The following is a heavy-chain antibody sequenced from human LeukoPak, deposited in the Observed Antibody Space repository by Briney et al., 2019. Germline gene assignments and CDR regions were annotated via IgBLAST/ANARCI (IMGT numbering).Heavy chain of an antibody. CDR3: ARDPCGGDCYSDY. V-gene: IGHV3-11*05. D-gene: IGHD2-21*02. CDR2: ISSSSSYT. CDR1: GFTFSDYY. Sequence: GGSLRLSCAASGFTFSDYYMSWVRQAPGKGLEWVSYISSSSSYTNYADSVKGRFTISRDNAKNSLYLQMNSLRAEDTAVYYCARDPCGGDCYSDYWGQGTLVTVSS. J-gene: IGHJ4*02.